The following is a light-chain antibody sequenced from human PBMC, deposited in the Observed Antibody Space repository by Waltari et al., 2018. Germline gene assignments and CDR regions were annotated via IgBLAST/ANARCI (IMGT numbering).Light chain of an antibody. V-gene: IGLV1-47*01. J-gene: IGLJ7*01. Sequence: QSVLTQPPSASGTPGQRVTISCSGSSSNIGDNYVYWFQQFPGAAPQPHSYRSNERRSGVPDRISGARAGASASLAISGLRSEDEASYYCASWDDSLSGVVFGAGTHLTVL. CDR1: SSNIGDNY. CDR3: ASWDDSLSGVV. CDR2: RSN.